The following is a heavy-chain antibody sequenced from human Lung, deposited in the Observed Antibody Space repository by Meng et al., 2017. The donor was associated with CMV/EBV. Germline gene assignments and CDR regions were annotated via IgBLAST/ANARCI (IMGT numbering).Heavy chain of an antibody. V-gene: IGHV1-46*01. Sequence: ASXXVSCKASGYTFTNYYMHWVRQDPGQGLEWMGVINPSGGSTTYAQKFQGRLTMTRDTSTSTVYMELSSLKSEDTAMYYCARVLGQLVSPYGMDVWGQGXTVTVSS. CDR3: ARVLGQLVSPYGMDV. CDR1: GYTFTNYY. J-gene: IGHJ6*02. CDR2: INPSGGST. D-gene: IGHD6-13*01.